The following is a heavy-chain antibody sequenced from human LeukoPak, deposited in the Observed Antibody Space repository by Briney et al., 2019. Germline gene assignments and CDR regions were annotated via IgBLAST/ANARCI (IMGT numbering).Heavy chain of an antibody. V-gene: IGHV3-23*01. D-gene: IGHD2-2*02. Sequence: PGGSLRLSCSASGFTFSSYAMSRLRQAPGKGLEWVSAISGSGGSTYYADSVKGRFTISRDNSKNTLYLQMSSLTAEDTAVYYCAKILYIGAFDIWGQGTMVTVSS. CDR2: ISGSGGST. CDR1: GFTFSSYA. J-gene: IGHJ3*02. CDR3: AKILYIGAFDI.